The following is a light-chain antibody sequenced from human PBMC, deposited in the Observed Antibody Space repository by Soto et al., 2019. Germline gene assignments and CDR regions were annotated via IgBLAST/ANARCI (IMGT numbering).Light chain of an antibody. CDR2: EVT. J-gene: IGLJ1*01. CDR1: NSDLGTYNL. V-gene: IGLV2-23*02. Sequence: QSALTQPASVSGSPGQSITISCTGTNSDLGTYNLVSWYQQHPGKAPKTIIYEVTKRPSGVSKRFSGSKSGNTASLTISGLQAEDEADYYCCSYVGSNIFYVFGTGTKLT. CDR3: CSYVGSNIFYV.